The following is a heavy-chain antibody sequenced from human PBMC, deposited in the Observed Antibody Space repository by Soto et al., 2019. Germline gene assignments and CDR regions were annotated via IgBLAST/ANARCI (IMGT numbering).Heavy chain of an antibody. Sequence: PDILTLTCTLIGGSSSSYDLSWLRKPTEKGLEWIGYIYNSGSTNYTPSLKSRVTISVDRSKNQFSLKLSSVTAADTAVYYCARRFDSSGDENACDSWGQGTMVTVSS. V-gene: IGHV4-59*12. CDR2: IYNSGST. CDR3: ARRFDSSGDENACDS. J-gene: IGHJ3*02. CDR1: GGSSSSYD. D-gene: IGHD3-22*01.